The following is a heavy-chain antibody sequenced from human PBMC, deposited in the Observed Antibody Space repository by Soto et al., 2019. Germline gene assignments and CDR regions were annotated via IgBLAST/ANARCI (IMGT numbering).Heavy chain of an antibody. CDR2: INAGNGNT. CDR1: GYTFTSYA. J-gene: IGHJ4*02. V-gene: IGHV1-3*05. CDR3: ARSIVVVTALDY. Sequence: QVQLVQSGAEEKKPGASVKVSCKASGYTFTSYAMHWVRQATGQRLEWMGWINAGNGNTKYSQKFQGRVTITRDTSASTAYRELSSLRSEDTAVYYCARSIVVVTALDYWGQGTLVTVSS. D-gene: IGHD2-21*02.